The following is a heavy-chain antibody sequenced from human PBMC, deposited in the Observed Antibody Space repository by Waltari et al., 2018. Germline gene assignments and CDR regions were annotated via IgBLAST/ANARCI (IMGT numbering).Heavy chain of an antibody. CDR3: ARVRLPAGSYGIDY. V-gene: IGHV4-59*11. D-gene: IGHD3-22*01. CDR1: GGSISSHY. J-gene: IGHJ4*02. Sequence: QVQLQESGPGLVKPSETLSLTCTVSGGSISSHYWSWIRQPPGKGLEWIGYIYYSGSTNYNPSLKSRVTISVDTSKNQFSLKLSSVTAADTAVYYCARVRLPAGSYGIDYWGQGTLVIVSS. CDR2: IYYSGST.